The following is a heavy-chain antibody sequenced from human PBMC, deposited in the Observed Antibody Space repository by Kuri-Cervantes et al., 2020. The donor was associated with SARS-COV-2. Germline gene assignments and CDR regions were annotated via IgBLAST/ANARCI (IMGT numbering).Heavy chain of an antibody. CDR3: ARDIAPGYSSGWVYYYYGMDV. J-gene: IGHJ6*02. Sequence: GGSLRLSCAASGFTFSSYGMHWVRQAPGKGLGWVAVIWYDGSNKYYADSVKGRFTTSRDNSKNTLYLQMNSLRAEDTAVYYWARDIAPGYSSGWVYYYYGMDVWGQGTTVTVSS. CDR1: GFTFSSYG. CDR2: IWYDGSNK. D-gene: IGHD6-19*01. V-gene: IGHV3-33*01.